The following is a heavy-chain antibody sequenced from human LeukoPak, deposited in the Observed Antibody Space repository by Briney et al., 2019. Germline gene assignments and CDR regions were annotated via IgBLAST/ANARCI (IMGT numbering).Heavy chain of an antibody. CDR3: ARRSRDGWYFDY. J-gene: IGHJ4*02. CDR1: KFTSNNYA. CDR2: ISSDGSNK. V-gene: IGHV3-30*09. D-gene: IGHD5-24*01. Sequence: GRSLRLSCAASKFTSNNYAMHWVRQAPGKGLEWVSIISSDGSNKYYADSVKGRFAISRDNSNNTLYLQMNSLRAEDTAVYYCARRSRDGWYFDYWGQGTLVTVSS.